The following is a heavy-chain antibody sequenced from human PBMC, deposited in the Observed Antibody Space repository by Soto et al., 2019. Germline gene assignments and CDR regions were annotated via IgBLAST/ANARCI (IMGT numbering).Heavy chain of an antibody. J-gene: IGHJ4*02. CDR1: GFTFRHYA. CDR3: AKDQGEGGDYENLLPSD. Sequence: EVQLVESGGGFVQPGGSLRLSCAASGFTFRHYAMNWVRQAPGKGLEWVSGISSGRGATIRYAESVQGRFSISRDNSKNTLFLQMNNLRVDDTALYYCAKDQGEGGDYENLLPSDWGQGILVTVSS. CDR2: ISSGRGATI. D-gene: IGHD4-17*01. V-gene: IGHV3-23*04.